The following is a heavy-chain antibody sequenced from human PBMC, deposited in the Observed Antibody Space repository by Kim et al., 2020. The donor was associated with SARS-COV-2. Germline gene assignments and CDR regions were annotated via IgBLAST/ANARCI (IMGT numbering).Heavy chain of an antibody. CDR2: IIPIFGTA. J-gene: IGHJ5*02. D-gene: IGHD1-26*01. CDR3: ARDRIVGATGGRGWFDP. Sequence: SVKVSCKASGGTFSSYAISWVRQAPGQGLEWMGGIIPIFGTANYAQKFQGRVTITADESTSTAYMELSSLRSEDTAVYYCARDRIVGATGGRGWFDPWGQGTLVTVSS. V-gene: IGHV1-69*13. CDR1: GGTFSSYA.